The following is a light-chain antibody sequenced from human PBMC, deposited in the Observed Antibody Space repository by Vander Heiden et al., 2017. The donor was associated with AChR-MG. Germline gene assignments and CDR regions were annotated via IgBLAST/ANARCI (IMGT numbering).Light chain of an antibody. CDR3: RQALQIPWT. CDR1: QSLLHSNGYKY. Sequence: DIVMTQSPLSLPVTPGEPASISCRSSQSLLHSNGYKYLDWYLQRPGQSPQLLIYWGSNRASGVPDRFSGSGSGTDFTLKISRVEAEDVGVYYCRQALQIPWTFGQGTKVEIK. CDR2: WGS. J-gene: IGKJ1*01. V-gene: IGKV2-28*01.